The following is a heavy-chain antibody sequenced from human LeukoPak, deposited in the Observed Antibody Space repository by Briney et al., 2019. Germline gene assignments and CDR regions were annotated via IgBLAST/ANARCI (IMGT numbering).Heavy chain of an antibody. Sequence: GGSLRLSCAASGFTFSSYAMSWVRQAPGKGLEWVSAISGSGGSTYYADSVKGRFTISRDNSKNTLYLQMNSLRAEDTAVYYYAKGGAAAGTKYFDYWGQGTLVTVSS. CDR1: GFTFSSYA. CDR3: AKGGAAAGTKYFDY. CDR2: ISGSGGST. D-gene: IGHD6-13*01. V-gene: IGHV3-23*01. J-gene: IGHJ4*02.